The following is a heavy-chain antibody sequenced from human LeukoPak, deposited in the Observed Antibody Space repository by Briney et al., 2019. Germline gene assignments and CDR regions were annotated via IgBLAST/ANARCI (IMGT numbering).Heavy chain of an antibody. CDR1: GGTFSSYA. J-gene: IGHJ5*02. CDR2: IIPIFGTA. Sequence: ASVKVSCKASGGTFSSYAISWVRQAPGQGLEWVGGIIPIFGTANYAQKFQGRVTITTDESTSTAYMELSSLRSEGTAVYYCARGLAPETHSVTRNRFDPWGQGTLVTVSS. D-gene: IGHD4-17*01. V-gene: IGHV1-69*05. CDR3: ARGLAPETHSVTRNRFDP.